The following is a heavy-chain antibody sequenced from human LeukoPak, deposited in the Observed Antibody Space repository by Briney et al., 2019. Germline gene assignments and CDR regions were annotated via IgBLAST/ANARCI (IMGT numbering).Heavy chain of an antibody. Sequence: GGSLRLSCSAPGFPFSSYAMHWVRQAPGKGLEYVSAISDSGGSTYYADSVKGRFTISRDNSKNTLYLQMSSLRAEDTAVYFCVRGYSFGPYGMDVWGQGTTVTVSS. V-gene: IGHV3-64D*09. CDR2: ISDSGGST. D-gene: IGHD2-15*01. J-gene: IGHJ6*02. CDR3: VRGYSFGPYGMDV. CDR1: GFPFSSYA.